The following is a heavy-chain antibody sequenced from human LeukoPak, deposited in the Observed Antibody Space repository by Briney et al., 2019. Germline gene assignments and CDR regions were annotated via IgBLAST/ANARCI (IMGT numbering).Heavy chain of an antibody. D-gene: IGHD2-21*02. V-gene: IGHV4-30-4*01. CDR3: ARLVVVTAISGMDV. J-gene: IGHJ6*02. CDR2: IYYSGST. CDR1: GGSISSGDYY. Sequence: MASETLPLTCTVSGGSISSGDYYWSWIRQPPGKGLEWIGYIYYSGSTYYNPSLKSRVTISVDTSKNQFSLKLSSVTAADTAVYYCARLVVVTAISGMDVWGQGTTVTVSS.